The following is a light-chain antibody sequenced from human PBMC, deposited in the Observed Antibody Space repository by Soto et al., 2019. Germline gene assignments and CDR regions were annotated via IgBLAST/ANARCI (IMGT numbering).Light chain of an antibody. CDR1: QSVSGW. J-gene: IGKJ1*01. V-gene: IGKV1-5*01. Sequence: DIQMTQSPSTLSAAVGDTVTVTFRSSQSVSGWLAWYQQKPGEAPKLLIYDASALPRGVPSRFSGSGSGTKFTLTIASLQHEDFATYYCQQYETFSGTFGPGTKVDIK. CDR2: DAS. CDR3: QQYETFSGT.